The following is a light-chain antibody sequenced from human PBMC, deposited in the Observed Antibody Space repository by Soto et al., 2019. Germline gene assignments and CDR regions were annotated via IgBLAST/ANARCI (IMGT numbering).Light chain of an antibody. J-gene: IGLJ2*01. CDR2: GNS. CDR1: SSNIGAGYD. Sequence: QPVLTQPPSGSGAPGQRVTISCTGSSSNIGAGYDVHWYQQLPGTAPKLLIYGNSNRPSGVPDRFSGSKSGTSASLAITGLQAEDEADYYCRSYDSSLSGVVFVGGTQVTLL. V-gene: IGLV1-40*01. CDR3: RSYDSSLSGVV.